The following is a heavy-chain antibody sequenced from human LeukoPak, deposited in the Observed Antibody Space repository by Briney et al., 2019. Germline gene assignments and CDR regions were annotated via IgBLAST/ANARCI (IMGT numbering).Heavy chain of an antibody. D-gene: IGHD3-22*01. CDR1: GGSISSSSYY. CDR3: ACHGAYDSSGIYYYYYYMDV. J-gene: IGHJ6*03. Sequence: TSETLSLTCTVSGGSISSSSYYWGWIRQPPGKGLEWIGSIYYSGSTYYNPSLKSRVTISVDTSKNQFSLKLSSVTAADTAVYYCACHGAYDSSGIYYYYYYMDVWGKGTTVTVSS. CDR2: IYYSGST. V-gene: IGHV4-39*07.